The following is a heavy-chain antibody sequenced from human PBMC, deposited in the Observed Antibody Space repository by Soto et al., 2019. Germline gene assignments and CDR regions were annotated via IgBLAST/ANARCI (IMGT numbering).Heavy chain of an antibody. D-gene: IGHD2-2*01. J-gene: IGHJ5*01. CDR1: GFTFSRYG. Sequence: EVQLVESGGGLVKPGGSLRLSCAASGFTFSRYGMNWLRQAPGKGLEWVASISSSTSYVYYAESVKGRFSTSRDNAKNILYLEMYALRTEDTAVYYCARDPSEGRVGNWFESWGQGTLVTVSS. V-gene: IGHV3-21*06. CDR2: ISSSTSYV. CDR3: ARDPSEGRVGNWFES.